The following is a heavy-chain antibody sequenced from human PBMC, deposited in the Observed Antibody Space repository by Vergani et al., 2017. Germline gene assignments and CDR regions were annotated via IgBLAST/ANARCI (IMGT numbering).Heavy chain of an antibody. Sequence: QVQLVESGGGVVKPGRSLRLSCAASGFTFSSYGMHWVRQAPGKGLEWVAVISYDGSNKYYADSVKGRFTISRDNSKNTLYLQMNSLRAEDTAVYYCAKDQGGFDYWGQGTLVTVSS. CDR2: ISYDGSNK. CDR3: AKDQGGFDY. J-gene: IGHJ4*02. V-gene: IGHV3-30*18. CDR1: GFTFSSYG.